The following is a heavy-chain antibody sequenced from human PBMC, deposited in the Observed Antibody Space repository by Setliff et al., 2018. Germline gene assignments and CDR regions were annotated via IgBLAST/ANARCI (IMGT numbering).Heavy chain of an antibody. CDR1: GYTFTSYD. Sequence: ASVKVSCKASGYTFTSYDINWVRQATGQGLEWMGWMNPNSGHTGYAQKFQGRVTITRNTSISTTYMELSSLRSEDTAVYYCARGSRSGSKGGYNWFDPWGQGTLVTVSS. CDR2: MNPNSGHT. CDR3: ARGSRSGSKGGYNWFDP. V-gene: IGHV1-8*03. J-gene: IGHJ5*02. D-gene: IGHD2-2*01.